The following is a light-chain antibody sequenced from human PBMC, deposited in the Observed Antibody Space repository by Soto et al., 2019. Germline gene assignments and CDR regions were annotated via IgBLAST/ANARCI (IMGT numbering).Light chain of an antibody. CDR1: QSVSSSY. J-gene: IGKJ5*01. CDR3: QQYGSSPIT. CDR2: GTS. Sequence: EIVLTQSPGTLSLSPWERATLSCRASQSVSSSYLAWYQQKPGQAPRLLIYGTSSRATGSPDRFSGSGSGTNFTLTISRLEPEDFAVYYCQQYGSSPITFGQGTRLENK. V-gene: IGKV3-20*01.